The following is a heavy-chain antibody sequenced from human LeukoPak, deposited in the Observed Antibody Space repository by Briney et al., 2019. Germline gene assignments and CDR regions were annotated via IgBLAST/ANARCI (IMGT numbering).Heavy chain of an antibody. CDR2: ISYSGST. D-gene: IGHD4-17*01. CDR1: RGSISGKY. CDR3: ARRPLRGPFDY. Sequence: SETLSLTCTVSRGSISGKYWSWIRQPAGKGLEWIGYISYSGSTNYNPSLKSRVTISVDTSKNQLSLKLSSVTASDTAVYYCARRPLRGPFDYWGQGTLVTVSS. J-gene: IGHJ4*02. V-gene: IGHV4-59*08.